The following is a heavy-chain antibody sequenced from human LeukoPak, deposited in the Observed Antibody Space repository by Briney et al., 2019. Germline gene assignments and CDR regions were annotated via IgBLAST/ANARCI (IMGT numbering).Heavy chain of an antibody. Sequence: GGSLRRSCAASGFTFSSYWMHWVRQTPGKGLVWVSRISDDGNTTNYADSVKGRFTISRDNAKNTLYLQMNSLRAEDTAVYYCAITGGYFDYWGQGTLVTVSS. CDR3: AITGGYFDY. V-gene: IGHV3-74*01. CDR2: ISDDGNTT. D-gene: IGHD1-26*01. J-gene: IGHJ4*02. CDR1: GFTFSSYW.